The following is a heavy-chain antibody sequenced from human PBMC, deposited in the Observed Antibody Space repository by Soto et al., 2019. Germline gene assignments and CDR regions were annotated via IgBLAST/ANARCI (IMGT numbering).Heavy chain of an antibody. Sequence: PSETLSLTCTVSGGSISSYYWSWIRQPPGKGLEWIGYIYYSGTTNYNPSLKSRVTISVDTSKNQFSLKLSSVTAADTAVYYCERYSGRYSYNWFDPWGQGTLVTVS. CDR2: IYYSGTT. V-gene: IGHV4-59*01. CDR1: GGSISSYY. J-gene: IGHJ5*02. D-gene: IGHD1-26*01. CDR3: ERYSGRYSYNWFDP.